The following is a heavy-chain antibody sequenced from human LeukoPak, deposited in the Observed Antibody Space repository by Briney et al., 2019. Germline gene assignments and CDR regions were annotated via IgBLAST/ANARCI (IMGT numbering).Heavy chain of an antibody. V-gene: IGHV3-48*01. D-gene: IGHD6-13*01. CDR3: ARDLTIAAAGTQGNYMDV. CDR2: ISSSSSTI. J-gene: IGHJ6*03. Sequence: PGGSLRLSCAASGFTFSSYSMNWVRQAPGKGLEWVSYISSSSSTIYYADSVKGRFTISRDNAKNSLYLQMNSLRAEDTAVYYCARDLTIAAAGTQGNYMDVWGKGTTVTVSS. CDR1: GFTFSSYS.